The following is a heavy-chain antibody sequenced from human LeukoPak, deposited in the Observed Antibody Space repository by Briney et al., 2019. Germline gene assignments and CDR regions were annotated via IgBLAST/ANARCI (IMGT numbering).Heavy chain of an antibody. CDR3: GKTTTGYSSGQKPAWPVDS. V-gene: IGHV3-23*01. CDR1: GFTFGSYA. CDR2: IFGSGGSP. D-gene: IGHD6-19*01. J-gene: IGHJ4*02. Sequence: PGGSLRLSCEASGFTFGSYAMYWVRQAPGKGLERVAGIFGSGGSPHYADSVKGRFTISRDNSKNTVYLQINSLRAEDTAVYYCGKTTTGYSSGQKPAWPVDSWGQGTLVTVSS.